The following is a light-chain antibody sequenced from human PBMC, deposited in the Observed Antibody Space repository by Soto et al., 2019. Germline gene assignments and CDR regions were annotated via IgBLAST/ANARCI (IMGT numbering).Light chain of an antibody. Sequence: EIVLTQSPGTLSLSPGQIATLSCRASQSVRSNYLAWYQKKPGQAPRLLIYGASSRATGIPDRFSGSGSGTDFTLTIGRLEPEDFAVYHCQQYGSSPSTFGQGTKVEIK. CDR3: QQYGSSPST. CDR1: QSVRSNY. J-gene: IGKJ1*01. V-gene: IGKV3-20*01. CDR2: GAS.